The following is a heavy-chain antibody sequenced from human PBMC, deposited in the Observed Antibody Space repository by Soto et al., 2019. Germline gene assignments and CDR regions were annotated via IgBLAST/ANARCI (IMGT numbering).Heavy chain of an antibody. J-gene: IGHJ5*01. CDR2: ISANGGTT. CDR3: ASAGFILDTVDAILIGWFDS. Sequence: GGSLRLSCAASSLTFSRHALSWVRQAPGKGLEWVSTISANGGTTFYIDSVKGRFTISRDNSKNTLYLQMNSLRAEDTALYYCASAGFILDTVDAILIGWFDSWGQGTQVTVSS. CDR1: SLTFSRHA. V-gene: IGHV3-23*01. D-gene: IGHD2-21*01.